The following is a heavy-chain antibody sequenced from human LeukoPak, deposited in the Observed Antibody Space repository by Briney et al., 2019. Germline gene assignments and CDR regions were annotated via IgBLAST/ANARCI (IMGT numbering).Heavy chain of an antibody. D-gene: IGHD1-26*01. CDR2: IYYSGST. J-gene: IGHJ6*03. Sequence: SETLSLTRTVSGGSISSSYWTWIRQPPGKGLEWIGYIYYSGSTNYNPSLKSRVTISVDTSKNKFSLNLSSVTAADTAVYYCASAIAGDFVYYYMEVWSKGTTVTVSS. CDR3: ASAIAGDFVYYYMEV. CDR1: GGSISSSY. V-gene: IGHV4-59*01.